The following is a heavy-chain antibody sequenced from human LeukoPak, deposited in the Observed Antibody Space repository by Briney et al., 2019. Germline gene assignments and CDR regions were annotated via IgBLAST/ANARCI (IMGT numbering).Heavy chain of an antibody. V-gene: IGHV1-2*02. J-gene: IGHJ4*02. CDR2: INPNSGGA. CDR3: ATLYGDCEVLYY. Sequence: GASVKVSCKASGYTFTGYYMHWVRQAPGQGLEWMGWINPNSGGANYAQKFQGRVTMTRDTSISTAYMELSRLRSDDTAVYYCATLYGDCEVLYYWGQGTLVTVSS. D-gene: IGHD4-17*01. CDR1: GYTFTGYY.